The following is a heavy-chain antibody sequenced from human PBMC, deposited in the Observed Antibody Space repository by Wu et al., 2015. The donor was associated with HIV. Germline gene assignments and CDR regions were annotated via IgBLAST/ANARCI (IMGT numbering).Heavy chain of an antibody. Sequence: QVQLVQSGAEVKKPGASVKVSCGTSGYTFTNYYIHWVRQAPGHGLEWMAWINPSGGATIYAEAFEGRVTVTTDTSMKTVYMELESLTSGDTAMYFCAASSPRGYSGKVIFSGGWLNAFDPWGQGTLVTVSS. CDR2: INPSGGAT. J-gene: IGHJ5*02. CDR1: GYTFTNYY. CDR3: AASSPRGYSGKVIFSGGWLNAFDP. D-gene: IGHD5-12*01. V-gene: IGHV1-2*02.